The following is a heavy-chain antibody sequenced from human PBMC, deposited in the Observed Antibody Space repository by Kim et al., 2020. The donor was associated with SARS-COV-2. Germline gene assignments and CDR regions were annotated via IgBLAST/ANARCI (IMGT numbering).Heavy chain of an antibody. Sequence: SETLSLTCSVSGVSVSSGSYYWSWIRQAPGKGLEWIGFVYYNGYTTYNDSLKSRLSMSIDTPQNQFSLKLKSVTAADTGVYYCARGVELAVRFDPWGQG. J-gene: IGHJ5*02. CDR2: VYYNGYT. D-gene: IGHD2-15*01. CDR1: GVSVSSGSYY. V-gene: IGHV4-61*01. CDR3: ARGVELAVRFDP.